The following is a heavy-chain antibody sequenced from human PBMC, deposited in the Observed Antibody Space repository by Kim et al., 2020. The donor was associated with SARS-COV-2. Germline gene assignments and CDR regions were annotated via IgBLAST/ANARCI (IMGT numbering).Heavy chain of an antibody. CDR1: GYTFTSYG. CDR3: AREGGVDVLTYYYDSSGYPFDY. CDR2: ISAYNGNT. V-gene: IGHV1-18*01. Sequence: ASVKVSCKASGYTFTSYGISWVRQAPGQGLEWMGWISAYNGNTNYAQKLQGRVTMTTDTSTSTAYMELRSLRSDDTAVYYCAREGGVDVLTYYYDSSGYPFDYWGQGTLVTVSS. J-gene: IGHJ4*02. D-gene: IGHD3-22*01.